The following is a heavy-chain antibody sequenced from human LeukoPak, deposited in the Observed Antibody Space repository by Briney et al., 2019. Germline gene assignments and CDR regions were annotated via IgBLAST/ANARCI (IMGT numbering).Heavy chain of an antibody. V-gene: IGHV3-7*01. Sequence: GSLRLSCVASGFTFSNYWMTWFRQTPGKGLEWVGNINQDGSEKYYLDSVRGRFTISRDNAKNSLYLQVNSLRVEDTAIYYCARDYVWGSSESDYWGQGTLVTVSS. J-gene: IGHJ4*02. CDR3: ARDYVWGSSESDY. CDR2: INQDGSEK. D-gene: IGHD7-27*01. CDR1: GFTFSNYW.